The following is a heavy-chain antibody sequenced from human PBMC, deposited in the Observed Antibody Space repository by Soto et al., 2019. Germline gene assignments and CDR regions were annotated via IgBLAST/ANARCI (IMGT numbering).Heavy chain of an antibody. CDR3: ASSSWYRGDYYYYMDV. CDR2: ISWNSGSI. D-gene: IGHD6-13*01. V-gene: IGHV3-9*01. CDR1: GFTFDDYA. J-gene: IGHJ6*03. Sequence: GGSLRLSCAASGFTFDDYAMHWVRQAPGKGLEWVSGISWNSGSIGYADSVKGRFTISRDNAKNSLYLQMNSLRAEDTALYYCASSSWYRGDYYYYMDVWGKGTTVTVSS.